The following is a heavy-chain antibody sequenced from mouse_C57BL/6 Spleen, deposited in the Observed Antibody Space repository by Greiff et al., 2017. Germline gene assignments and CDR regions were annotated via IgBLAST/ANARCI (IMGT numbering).Heavy chain of an antibody. J-gene: IGHJ4*01. D-gene: IGHD1-1*01. V-gene: IGHV1-69*01. CDR3: ARRGGLLPPYAMDY. CDR2: IDPSESYT. Sequence: QVQLQQPGAELVMPGASVKLSCKASGYTFTSYWMHWVKQRPGQGLEWIGEIDPSESYTNYNQKFKGKSTLTVDKSSSTAYMQLSSLTSEDSAVYYWARRGGLLPPYAMDYWGQGTSVTVSS. CDR1: GYTFTSYW.